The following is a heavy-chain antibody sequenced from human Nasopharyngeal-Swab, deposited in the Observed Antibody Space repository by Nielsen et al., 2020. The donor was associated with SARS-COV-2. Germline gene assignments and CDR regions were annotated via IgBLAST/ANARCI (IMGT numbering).Heavy chain of an antibody. CDR1: GYTFTSYD. CDR2: MNPNSGNT. D-gene: IGHD3-22*01. J-gene: IGHJ3*02. Sequence: ASVKVSCKASGYTFTSYDINWVRQATGQGLEWMGWMNPNSGNTGYAQKFQGRVTMTRNTSISTAYMELSSLGSEDTAVYYCARLLTYYYDSSGYRWANAFDIWGQGTMVTVSS. V-gene: IGHV1-8*01. CDR3: ARLLTYYYDSSGYRWANAFDI.